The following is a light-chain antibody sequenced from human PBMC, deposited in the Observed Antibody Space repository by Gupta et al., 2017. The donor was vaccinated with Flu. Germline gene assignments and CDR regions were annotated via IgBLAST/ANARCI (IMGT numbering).Light chain of an antibody. CDR2: DAS. Sequence: DIQMTQSPSSLSASVGDRVTLTCQASHDISNYLNWYQQNTRKATKPLIYDASNLATGVASRFSGSGAGTDFTFTSSSLQPEDIVTYYCQQYDNLLFTFGGGTKVEIK. V-gene: IGKV1-33*01. J-gene: IGKJ4*01. CDR3: QQYDNLLFT. CDR1: HDISNY.